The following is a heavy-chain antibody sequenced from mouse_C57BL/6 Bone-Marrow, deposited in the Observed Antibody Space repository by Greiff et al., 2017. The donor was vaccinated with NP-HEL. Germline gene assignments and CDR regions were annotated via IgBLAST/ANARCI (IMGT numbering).Heavy chain of an antibody. CDR1: GYTFTSYG. D-gene: IGHD3-1*01. J-gene: IGHJ1*03. Sequence: QVQLQQSGAELARPGASVKLSCKASGYTFTSYGISWVKLRTGQGLEWIGEIYPRSGNTYYNEKFKGKATLTADKSSSTAYMELRSLTSEDSAVYFCARSGGNWYFDVWGTGTTVTVSS. CDR3: ARSGGNWYFDV. V-gene: IGHV1-81*01. CDR2: IYPRSGNT.